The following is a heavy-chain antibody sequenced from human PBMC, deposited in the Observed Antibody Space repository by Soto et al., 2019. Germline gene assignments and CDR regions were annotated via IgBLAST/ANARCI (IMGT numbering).Heavy chain of an antibody. CDR2: IIPIFGTA. V-gene: IGHV1-69*01. J-gene: IGHJ3*02. CDR3: ARGGRYCSGGSCYSYAFDI. Sequence: QVQLVQSGAEVKKPGSSVKVSCKASGGTFSSYAISWVRQAPGQGLEWMGGIIPIFGTANYAQKLQGRVTITADESTSTAYMELSSLRSEDTAVYYCARGGRYCSGGSCYSYAFDIWGQGTMVTVSS. D-gene: IGHD2-15*01. CDR1: GGTFSSYA.